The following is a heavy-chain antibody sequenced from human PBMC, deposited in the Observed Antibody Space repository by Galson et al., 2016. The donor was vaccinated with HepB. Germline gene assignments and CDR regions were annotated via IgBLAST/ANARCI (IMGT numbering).Heavy chain of an antibody. CDR1: GFTFSSYA. J-gene: IGHJ6*02. Sequence: SLRLSCAASGFTFSSYAMHWVRQAPGKGLEYVSAIANNGGDTYYADSMKGRIIISRDNSKNTLYLQMSSLRPEDTAVHYCAGYSSSARRYYYGMDVWGRGTTVTVSS. CDR2: IANNGGDT. CDR3: AGYSSSARRYYYGMDV. D-gene: IGHD6-6*01. V-gene: IGHV3-64D*09.